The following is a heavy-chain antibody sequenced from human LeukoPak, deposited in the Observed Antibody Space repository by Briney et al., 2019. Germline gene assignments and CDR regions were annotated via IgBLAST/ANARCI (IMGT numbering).Heavy chain of an antibody. J-gene: IGHJ3*02. CDR2: ISYDGSNK. D-gene: IGHD3-10*01. Sequence: GGSLRLSCAASGSTFSSQAMHWVRQAPGKGLEWVAVISYDGSNKYYADSVKGRFTIARDNSKSTLYLQMDSLRAEDTAMYYCARDGSGGDAFDIWGQGTMVTVSS. CDR3: ARDGSGGDAFDI. V-gene: IGHV3-30-3*01. CDR1: GSTFSSQA.